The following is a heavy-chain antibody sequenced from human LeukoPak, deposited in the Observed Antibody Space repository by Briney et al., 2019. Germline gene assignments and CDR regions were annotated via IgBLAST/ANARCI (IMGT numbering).Heavy chain of an antibody. CDR1: GFTFSRCA. Sequence: GGSLRLSCAASGFTFSRCAMHWVRQAPGKGLEWVAVISYDGDNKYYADSVKGRFTISRDNSKNTLYLQMNSLRAEDTALYYCAKDTKSGRIAVAGVDFWGQGTLVTVSS. J-gene: IGHJ4*02. CDR3: AKDTKSGRIAVAGVDF. V-gene: IGHV3-30-3*01. CDR2: ISYDGDNK. D-gene: IGHD6-19*01.